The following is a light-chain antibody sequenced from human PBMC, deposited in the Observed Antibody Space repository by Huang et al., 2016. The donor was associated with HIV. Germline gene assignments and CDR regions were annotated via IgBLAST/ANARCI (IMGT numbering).Light chain of an antibody. V-gene: IGKV3-11*01. CDR3: QQRSSGVT. Sequence: IVLTQSPATLSWYPGERVTLSCRASQSVGNYIAWYQQYPGQSPKLLVYDTSSRAPGTPDRFSGSGSGTDFTLTISSLESEDFAVYYCQQRSSGVTFGGGTKVQVK. J-gene: IGKJ4*01. CDR1: QSVGNY. CDR2: DTS.